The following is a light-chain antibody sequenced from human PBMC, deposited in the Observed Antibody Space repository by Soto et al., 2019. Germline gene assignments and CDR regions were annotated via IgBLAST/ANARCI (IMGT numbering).Light chain of an antibody. J-gene: IGKJ4*01. CDR1: QSVSTN. Sequence: EIVMTQSPPTLSLSPGERATFSCRASQSVSTNLAWYQQKPGQAPRLLIYSASTRATGIPARFSGSGSGTEFTLTISSLQSEDFAVYYCQQYKNWPPLTFGGGTKVEI. V-gene: IGKV3-15*01. CDR2: SAS. CDR3: QQYKNWPPLT.